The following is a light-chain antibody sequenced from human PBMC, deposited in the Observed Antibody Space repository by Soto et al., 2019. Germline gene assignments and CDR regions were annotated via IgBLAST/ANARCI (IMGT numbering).Light chain of an antibody. J-gene: IGLJ1*01. Sequence: FVLNPPASVSGSPGQSITIPCTGTISYVGSYNLVSWYQQHPGKAPKLMIYEVSKRPSGVPDRFSGSKSGNTASLTVSGLQAEDEADYYCGSYAGSNNYVFGTGTKVNVL. V-gene: IGLV2-23*02. CDR2: EVS. CDR3: GSYAGSNNYV. CDR1: ISYVGSYNL.